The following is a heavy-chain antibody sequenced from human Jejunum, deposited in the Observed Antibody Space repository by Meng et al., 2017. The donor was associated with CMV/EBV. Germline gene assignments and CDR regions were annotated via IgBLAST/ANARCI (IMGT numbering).Heavy chain of an antibody. V-gene: IGHV4-4*02. CDR3: ARGLGILNKFGEVLNYGMDV. J-gene: IGHJ6*02. D-gene: IGHD3-16*01. Sequence: SNWWTWVRQPPGKGLEWIGQLYHSGSTNYNPSLKSRVTISLDKSKNQFSLNLTSVTAADTAVYYCARGLGILNKFGEVLNYGMDVWGQGTPVTVSS. CDR2: LYHSGST. CDR1: SNW.